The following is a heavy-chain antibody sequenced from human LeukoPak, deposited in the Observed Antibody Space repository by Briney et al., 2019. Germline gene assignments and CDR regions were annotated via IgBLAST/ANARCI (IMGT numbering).Heavy chain of an antibody. CDR3: ATMAVASAFDY. D-gene: IGHD6-19*01. Sequence: PGGSLRLSCVVSGFTSEFTFSDFEMYWVRQAPGKGPEWVSYISSSGSTKYYADSVKGRFTISRDNAKNSLFLQMNSLRAEDTAVYYCATMAVASAFDYWGQGSLVTVSS. CDR2: ISSSGSTK. J-gene: IGHJ4*02. V-gene: IGHV3-48*03. CDR1: GFTSEFTFSDFE.